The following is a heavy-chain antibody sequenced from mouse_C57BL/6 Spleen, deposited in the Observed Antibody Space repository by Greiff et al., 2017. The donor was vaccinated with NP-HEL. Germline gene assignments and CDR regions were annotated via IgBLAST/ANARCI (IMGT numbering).Heavy chain of an antibody. CDR2: ISDGGSYT. CDR3: ARDKDYGGYFDY. V-gene: IGHV5-4*01. Sequence: DVMLVESGGGLVKPGGSLKLSCAASGFTFSSYAMSWVRQTPEKRLEWVATISDGGSYTYYPDNVKGRFTISRDNAKNNLYLQMSHLKSEDTAMYYCARDKDYGGYFDYWGQGTTLTVSS. D-gene: IGHD1-1*01. CDR1: GFTFSSYA. J-gene: IGHJ2*01.